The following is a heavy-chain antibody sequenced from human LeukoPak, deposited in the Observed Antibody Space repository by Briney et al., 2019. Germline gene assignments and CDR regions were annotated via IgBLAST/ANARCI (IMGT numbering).Heavy chain of an antibody. J-gene: IGHJ4*02. CDR2: ISSSSSTI. CDR1: GFTFSSYS. V-gene: IGHV3-48*01. D-gene: IGHD1-26*01. Sequence: PGGSLRLSCAASGFTFSSYSMNWVRQAPGKGLEWVSYISSSSSTIYYADSVKGRFTISRDNAKNSLYQQMNSLRAEDTAVYYCARETSGSYYPVDYWGQGTLVTVSS. CDR3: ARETSGSYYPVDY.